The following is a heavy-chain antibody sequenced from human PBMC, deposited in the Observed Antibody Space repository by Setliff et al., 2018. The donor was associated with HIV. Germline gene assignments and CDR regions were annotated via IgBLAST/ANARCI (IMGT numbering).Heavy chain of an antibody. CDR1: GGTFSSYI. J-gene: IGHJ4*02. D-gene: IGHD3-10*01. CDR2: IHPIFGTT. V-gene: IGHV1-69*05. CDR3: ARNDASGSYYRLDY. Sequence: SVKVSCKASGGTFSSYITAWVRQAPGQGLEWMGGIHPIFGTTNYAQKFQGRITISTDASTSTAYMELNSLRSEDTAVYYCARNDASGSYYRLDYWGQGTLVTVSS.